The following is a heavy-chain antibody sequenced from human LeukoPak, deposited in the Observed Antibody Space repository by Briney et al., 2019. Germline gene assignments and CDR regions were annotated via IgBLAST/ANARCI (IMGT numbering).Heavy chain of an antibody. V-gene: IGHV3-48*01. Sequence: GGSLRLSCAASGFTFNTHSMNWVRQAPGKGLEWLSYVKSGNYDIQYADSVTGRFTVSRDSATNSLYLQMNDLKAEDTAVYYCARDSDWAFDYWGQGSLVTVSS. CDR2: VKSGNYDI. CDR3: ARDSDWAFDY. D-gene: IGHD3-9*01. CDR1: GFTFNTHS. J-gene: IGHJ4*02.